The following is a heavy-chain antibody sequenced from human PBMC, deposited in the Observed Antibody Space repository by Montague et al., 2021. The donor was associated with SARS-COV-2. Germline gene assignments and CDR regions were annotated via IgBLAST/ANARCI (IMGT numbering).Heavy chain of an antibody. CDR3: GKDMRASGWYGDLDY. CDR2: INWNVESA. CDR1: VFTFDNYA. D-gene: IGHD6-19*01. Sequence: SLRLSCAASVFTFDNYAMHWVRQAPGKGLEWVAVINWNVESAHYADSXXSRFTISRDNNKNSLFLQMSILRPEDSALYFCGKDMRASGWYGDLDYWGQGALVTVSS. V-gene: IGHV3-43D*03. J-gene: IGHJ4*02.